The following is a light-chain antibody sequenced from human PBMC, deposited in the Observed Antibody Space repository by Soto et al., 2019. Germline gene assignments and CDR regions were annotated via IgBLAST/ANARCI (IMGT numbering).Light chain of an antibody. CDR2: GNT. CDR3: QSYDSSLSGVV. CDR1: SSNIGAGYD. J-gene: IGLJ2*01. Sequence: QSVLTQPPAVSGAPGQRVTISCTGSSSNIGAGYDVHWYQQLPGTAPKLLIYGNTNRPSGVPDRFSGAKSGTSASLATTGLQAEYEADYYCQSYDSSLSGVVFGGGTKLTVL. V-gene: IGLV1-40*01.